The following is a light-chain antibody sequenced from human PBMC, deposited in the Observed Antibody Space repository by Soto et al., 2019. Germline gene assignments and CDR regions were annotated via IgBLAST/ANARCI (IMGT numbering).Light chain of an antibody. CDR2: KAS. CDR3: QQYSSYWT. V-gene: IGKV1-5*03. Sequence: DIQMTQSPSTLSASVGDRVTITCRASQSISSWLAWYQQKPGKAPNLLIYKASTLESGVPSRFSGSGSGTEFTLTISSLQPDDFATYYCQQYSSYWTFAQGTKVDIK. J-gene: IGKJ1*01. CDR1: QSISSW.